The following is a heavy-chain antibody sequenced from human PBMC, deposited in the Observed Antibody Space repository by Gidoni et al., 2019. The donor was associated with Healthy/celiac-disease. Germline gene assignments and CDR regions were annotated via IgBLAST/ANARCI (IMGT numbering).Heavy chain of an antibody. D-gene: IGHD5-18*01. CDR1: GGSFSGYY. CDR3: ARVPRVGYSYGGGSDY. J-gene: IGHJ4*02. V-gene: IGHV4-34*01. CDR2: INHSGST. Sequence: QVQLQQWGAGLLKPSETLSLTCAVYGGSFSGYYWRWIRQPPGKGLEWIGEINHSGSTNYNPSLKSRVTISVDTSKNQFSLKLSSVTAADTAVYYCARVPRVGYSYGGGSDYWGQGTLVTVSS.